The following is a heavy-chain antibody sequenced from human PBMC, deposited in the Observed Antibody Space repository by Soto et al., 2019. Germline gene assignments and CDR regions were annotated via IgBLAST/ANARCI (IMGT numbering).Heavy chain of an antibody. CDR3: ARGSYTGSFPPHFDY. V-gene: IGHV4-38-2*01. J-gene: IGHJ4*02. CDR1: GDSMSSGHY. Sequence: LSLTCAVSGDSMSSGHYWGWIRQPPGKGLEWIGIIYHSGSTYYNPSLKSRLTVSVDTSKNQFSLKLRSVTAADTAVYYCARGSYTGSFPPHFDYWGQGTLVTVSS. D-gene: IGHD1-26*01. CDR2: IYHSGST.